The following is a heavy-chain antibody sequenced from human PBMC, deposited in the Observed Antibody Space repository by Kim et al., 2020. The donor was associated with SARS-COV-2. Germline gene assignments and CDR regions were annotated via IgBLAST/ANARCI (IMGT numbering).Heavy chain of an antibody. D-gene: IGHD3-9*01. Sequence: RFTISRDNAKNSLYLQMNSLRAEDTAVYYCARGADILTGYYNGFGRYFDYWGQGTLVTVSS. V-gene: IGHV3-11*06. CDR3: ARGADILTGYYNGFGRYFDY. J-gene: IGHJ4*02.